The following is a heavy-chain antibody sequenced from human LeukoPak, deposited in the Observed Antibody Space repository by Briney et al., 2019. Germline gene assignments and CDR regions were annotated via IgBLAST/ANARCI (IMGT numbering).Heavy chain of an antibody. V-gene: IGHV7-4-1*02. D-gene: IGHD4/OR15-4a*01. CDR2: INTNNGNP. Sequence: ASVKVSCKASGYIFSRYAIHWVRQAPGQGLEWMGWINTNNGNPTYAQGFKGRLVFSLDTSANTAYLQISGLKTEDTAMYYCGRDANLDFWGQGTLVTVSS. CDR3: GRDANLDF. J-gene: IGHJ4*02. CDR1: GYIFSRYA.